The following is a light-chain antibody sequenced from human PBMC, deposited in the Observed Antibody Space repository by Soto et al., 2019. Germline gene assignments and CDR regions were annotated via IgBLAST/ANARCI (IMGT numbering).Light chain of an antibody. J-gene: IGLJ1*01. V-gene: IGLV1-40*01. CDR2: GNS. CDR1: SSNIGATYD. Sequence: QSVLTXPPXVSRAPGQRVTISCTGSSSNIGATYDVQWYQQLPGTAPKLLIYGNSNRPSGVPDRFSGSKSGTSASLAITGLQADDEADYYCQSYDSSLSAHYVFGTGTKVTVL. CDR3: QSYDSSLSAHYV.